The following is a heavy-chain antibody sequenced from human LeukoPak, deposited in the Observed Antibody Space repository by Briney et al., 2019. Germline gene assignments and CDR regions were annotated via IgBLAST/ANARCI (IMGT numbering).Heavy chain of an antibody. CDR3: ARATRTPNYYYYYMDV. J-gene: IGHJ6*03. D-gene: IGHD1-14*01. Sequence: GGSLRLSCAASGFTFSSYSMNWVRQAPWKGLEWVSYISGITSTIYYTDSVKGRFTISRDNAKNSLYLQMNSLRAEDAAVYYCARATRTPNYYYYYMDVWGKGTTVTVSS. V-gene: IGHV3-48*01. CDR2: ISGITSTI. CDR1: GFTFSSYS.